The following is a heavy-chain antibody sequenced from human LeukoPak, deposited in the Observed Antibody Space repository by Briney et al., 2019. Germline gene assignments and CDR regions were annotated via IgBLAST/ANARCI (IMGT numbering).Heavy chain of an antibody. V-gene: IGHV4-4*02. J-gene: IGHJ6*03. CDR1: GGSISSSNW. Sequence: SETLSLTCAVSGGSISSSNWWSWVRQPPGKGLKWIGEIYHSGSTNYNPSLKSRVTISVDKSKNQFSLKLSSVTAADTAVYYCAREKGTMVRGVIVGDSPYYYYYYMDVWGKGTTVTVSS. D-gene: IGHD3-10*01. CDR2: IYHSGST. CDR3: AREKGTMVRGVIVGDSPYYYYYYMDV.